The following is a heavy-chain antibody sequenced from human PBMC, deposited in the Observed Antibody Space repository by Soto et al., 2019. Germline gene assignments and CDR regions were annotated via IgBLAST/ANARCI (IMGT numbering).Heavy chain of an antibody. V-gene: IGHV1-69*13. J-gene: IGHJ4*02. CDR2: IIPIFGTA. Sequence: SVKVSCKASGGTSSSCAISWVRQAPGQGLEWMGGIIPIFGTANYAQKFQGRVTITADESTSTAYMELSSLRSEDTAVYYCARDRRYCSGGSCLLDYWGQGTLVTVSS. D-gene: IGHD2-15*01. CDR3: ARDRRYCSGGSCLLDY. CDR1: GGTSSSCA.